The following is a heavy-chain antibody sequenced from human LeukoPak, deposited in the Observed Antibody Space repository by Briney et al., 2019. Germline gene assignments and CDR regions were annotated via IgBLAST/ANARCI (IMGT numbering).Heavy chain of an antibody. Sequence: GGSLRLSCAASGFTFSSYAMSWARQAPGKGLEWVSAISGSGGSTYYADSVKGRFTISRDNSKNTLYLQMNSLRAEDTAVYYCAKWDYDSSGYYDYWGQGTLVTVSS. CDR3: AKWDYDSSGYYDY. J-gene: IGHJ4*02. CDR1: GFTFSSYA. D-gene: IGHD3-22*01. V-gene: IGHV3-23*01. CDR2: ISGSGGST.